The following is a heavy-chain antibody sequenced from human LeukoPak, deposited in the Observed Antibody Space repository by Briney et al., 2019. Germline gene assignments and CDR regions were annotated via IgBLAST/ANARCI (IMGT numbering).Heavy chain of an antibody. CDR3: ARDRYYYGSGSYYGVDY. CDR1: GFTFSTYS. CDR2: ITSSRSYI. V-gene: IGHV3-21*01. Sequence: GGSLRLSCAASGFTFSTYSMNWVRQAPGKGLEWVSSITSSRSYIYYADSVKGRFTISRDNAKSSLYLQMNSLRAEDTAVYYCARDRYYYGSGSYYGVDYWGQGTLVTVSS. J-gene: IGHJ4*02. D-gene: IGHD3-10*01.